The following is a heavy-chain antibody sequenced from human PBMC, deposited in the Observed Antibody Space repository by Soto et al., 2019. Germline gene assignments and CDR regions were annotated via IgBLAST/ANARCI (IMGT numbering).Heavy chain of an antibody. D-gene: IGHD2-15*01. CDR2: IYYSGST. CDR3: ARHAGYCSGGSCYLDDY. Sequence: QLQLQESGPGLVKPSETLSLTCTVSGGSISSSSYYWGWIRQPPGKGLEWIGSIYYSGSTYYNPSLKRRAPLSVDTYKNQFSLKLRSVTAADTAVYYCARHAGYCSGGSCYLDDYWGQGTLVTVSS. CDR1: GGSISSSSYY. J-gene: IGHJ4*02. V-gene: IGHV4-39*01.